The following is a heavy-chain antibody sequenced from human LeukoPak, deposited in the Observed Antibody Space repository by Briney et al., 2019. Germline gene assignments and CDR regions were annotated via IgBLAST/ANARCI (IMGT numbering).Heavy chain of an antibody. CDR1: GFTFSSYS. CDR2: ISSSSSTT. V-gene: IGHV3-48*01. Sequence: GGSLRLSCAASGFTFSSYSMNWVRQAPGKGLEWVSYISSSSSTTYYADSVKGRFTISRDNAKNSLYLQMNSLRAEDTALYYCARWVGQGNFDYWGQGTLVTVSS. CDR3: ARWVGQGNFDY. J-gene: IGHJ4*02. D-gene: IGHD3/OR15-3a*01.